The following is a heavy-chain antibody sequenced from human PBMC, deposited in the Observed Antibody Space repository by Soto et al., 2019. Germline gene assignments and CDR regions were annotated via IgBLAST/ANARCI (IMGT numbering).Heavy chain of an antibody. D-gene: IGHD6-19*01. Sequence: SGGSLRLSCAASGFTFSTYGMHWVRQAPGKGLEWVALISYDGSNKFYADSVKGRFTISRDNSRNTLYLQMNSLGPEDTAVYYCAKIAVAGDTYYYNMDVWGQGTTVTVSS. CDR2: ISYDGSNK. CDR3: AKIAVAGDTYYYNMDV. V-gene: IGHV3-30*18. CDR1: GFTFSTYG. J-gene: IGHJ6*02.